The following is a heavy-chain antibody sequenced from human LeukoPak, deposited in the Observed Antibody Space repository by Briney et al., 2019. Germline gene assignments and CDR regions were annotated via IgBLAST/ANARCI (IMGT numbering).Heavy chain of an antibody. V-gene: IGHV6-1*01. CDR2: TYYKSKWYN. CDR1: GDSVSSNSAA. J-gene: IGHJ6*02. Sequence: SQTLSLTCAISGDSVSSNSAAWNWIRQSPSRGLEWLGRTYYKSKWYNDYAVSVKSRITINPDTSKNQFSLQLNSVTPEDTAVYYCVRDSFSMVRGVIINYYGMDVWGQGTTVTVSS. CDR3: VRDSFSMVRGVIINYYGMDV. D-gene: IGHD3-10*01.